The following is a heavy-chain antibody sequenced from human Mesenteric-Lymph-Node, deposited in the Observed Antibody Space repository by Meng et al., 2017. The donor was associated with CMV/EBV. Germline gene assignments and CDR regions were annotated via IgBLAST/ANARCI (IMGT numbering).Heavy chain of an antibody. CDR1: GGTFSSYT. Sequence: KISCKASGGTFSSYTVNWVRQAPGQGLEWMGRIIPILGIINYAQKFQGRVTITADKSTNTAYMEVSSLTSEDTAVYYCARDGPAFGWNSGYYFDNWGQGTLVTVSS. CDR2: IIPILGII. V-gene: IGHV1-69*04. J-gene: IGHJ4*02. CDR3: ARDGPAFGWNSGYYFDN. D-gene: IGHD1-7*01.